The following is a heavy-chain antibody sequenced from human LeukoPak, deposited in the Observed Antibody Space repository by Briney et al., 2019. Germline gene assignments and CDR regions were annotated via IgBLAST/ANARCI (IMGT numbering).Heavy chain of an antibody. CDR3: ARGRLEETTVTTTDDY. CDR1: GGSFSGYY. Sequence: PSETLSLTCAAYGGSFSGYYWSWIRQPPGKGLEWIGEINHSGSTNYNPSLKSRVTISVDTSKNQFSLKLSSVTAADTAVYYCARGRLEETTVTTTDDYWGQGTLVTVSS. V-gene: IGHV4-34*01. J-gene: IGHJ4*02. CDR2: INHSGST. D-gene: IGHD4-17*01.